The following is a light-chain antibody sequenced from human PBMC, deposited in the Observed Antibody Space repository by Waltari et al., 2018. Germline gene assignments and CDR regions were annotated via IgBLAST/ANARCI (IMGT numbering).Light chain of an antibody. V-gene: IGKV3-15*01. CDR3: QQYNNWPPWT. Sequence: CRASQSVSSNLAWYQQKPGQAPRLVIYGASTRATGIPARFSGSGSGTEFTLTISSLQSEDFAVYYCQQYNNWPPWTFGQGTKVEIK. CDR1: QSVSSN. CDR2: GAS. J-gene: IGKJ1*01.